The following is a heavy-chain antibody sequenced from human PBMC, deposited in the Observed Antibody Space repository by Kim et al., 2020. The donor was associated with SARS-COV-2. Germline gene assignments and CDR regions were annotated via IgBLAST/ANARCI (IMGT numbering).Heavy chain of an antibody. CDR2: ISAYNGNT. Sequence: ASVKVSCKASGYTFTSYGISWVRQAPGQGLEWMGWISAYNGNTNYAQKLQGRVTMTTDTSTSTAYMELRSLRSDDTAVYYCATSFPVRVGATWGDGMDVWGQGTTVTVSS. J-gene: IGHJ6*02. CDR1: GYTFTSYG. V-gene: IGHV1-18*04. CDR3: ATSFPVRVGATWGDGMDV. D-gene: IGHD1-26*01.